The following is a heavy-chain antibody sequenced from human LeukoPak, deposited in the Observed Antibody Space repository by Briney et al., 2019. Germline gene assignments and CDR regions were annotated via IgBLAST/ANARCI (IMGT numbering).Heavy chain of an antibody. CDR2: ISSSSSTI. J-gene: IGHJ6*04. CDR1: GFTFSSYS. V-gene: IGHV3-48*01. Sequence: GGSLRLSCAASGFTFSSYSMNWVRQAPGKGLEWVSYISSSSSTIYYADSVQGRFTISRDNAKNSLYLQMNRLRAEETAVYYCARDPGLGDYSTIDAMDVWGKRTTVTVSS. D-gene: IGHD4-11*01. CDR3: ARDPGLGDYSTIDAMDV.